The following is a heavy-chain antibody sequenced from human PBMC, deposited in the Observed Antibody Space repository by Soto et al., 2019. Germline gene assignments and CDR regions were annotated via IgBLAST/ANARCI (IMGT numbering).Heavy chain of an antibody. V-gene: IGHV3-20*01. CDR1: GFTFDDYG. CDR3: ARDSRRELGVFDY. D-gene: IGHD7-27*01. CDR2: INWNGGST. J-gene: IGHJ4*02. Sequence: GGSLRLSCAASGFTFDDYGMSWVRQAPGKGLEWVSGINWNGGSTGYADSVKGRFTISRDNAKNSLYLQMNSLRAEDAALYRGARDSRRELGVFDYWGQGTLVTVSS.